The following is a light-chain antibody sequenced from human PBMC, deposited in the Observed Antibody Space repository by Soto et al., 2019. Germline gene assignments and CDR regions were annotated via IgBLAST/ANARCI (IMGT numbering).Light chain of an antibody. V-gene: IGKV3-20*01. Sequence: EIVLTQSPGTLSLSPGERATLSCRASQSVSSSYLAWYQQKPGQAPRLLIYGASSRATGIPDRFSGSGSGTDFTLTISSLQSEDFAVYYCQQYGSSPPLTFGGGTKVDIK. CDR2: GAS. J-gene: IGKJ4*01. CDR3: QQYGSSPPLT. CDR1: QSVSSSY.